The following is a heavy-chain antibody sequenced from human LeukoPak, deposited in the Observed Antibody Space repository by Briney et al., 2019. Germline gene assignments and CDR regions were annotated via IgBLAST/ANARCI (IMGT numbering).Heavy chain of an antibody. Sequence: PSETLSLTCAVYGGSFSGYYWSWIRQPAGKGLEWIGRIYTSGSTNYNPSLKSRVTMSVDTSKNQFSLKLSSVTAADTAVYYCARDQRGSYSAFDIWGQGTMVTVSS. V-gene: IGHV4-4*07. D-gene: IGHD1-26*01. CDR3: ARDQRGSYSAFDI. J-gene: IGHJ3*02. CDR1: GGSFSGYY. CDR2: IYTSGST.